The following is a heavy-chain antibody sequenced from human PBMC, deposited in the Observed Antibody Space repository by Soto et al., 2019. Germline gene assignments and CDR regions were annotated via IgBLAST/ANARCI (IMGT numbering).Heavy chain of an antibody. J-gene: IGHJ4*02. CDR1: GLTFSSYS. D-gene: IGHD6-19*01. CDR3: ASTYSSGWYVY. Sequence: RLCCAASGLTFSSYSMNWVLQAPGKGLEWVSSISSSSSYIYYADSVKGRFTISRDNAKNSLYLQMNSLRAEDTAVYYCASTYSSGWYVYWGQGTLVTVSS. CDR2: ISSSSSYI. V-gene: IGHV3-21*01.